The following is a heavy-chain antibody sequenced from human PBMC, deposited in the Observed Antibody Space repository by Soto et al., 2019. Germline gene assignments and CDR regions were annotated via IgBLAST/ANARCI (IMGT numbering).Heavy chain of an antibody. Sequence: QLQLQESGPGLVKPSETLSLTCTVSGGSISSSSYYWGWIRQPPGKGLEWIGSIYYSGSTYYNPSLKSRVTISVDTSKNQFSLKLSSVTAADTAVYYCARRPRRRVAIDAFDIWGQGTVVTVSS. CDR2: IYYSGST. CDR1: GGSISSSSYY. D-gene: IGHD2-21*01. J-gene: IGHJ3*02. V-gene: IGHV4-39*01. CDR3: ARRPRRRVAIDAFDI.